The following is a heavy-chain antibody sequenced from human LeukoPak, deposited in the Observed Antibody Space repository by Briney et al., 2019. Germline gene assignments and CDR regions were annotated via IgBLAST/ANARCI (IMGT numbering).Heavy chain of an antibody. Sequence: ASVKVSCKVSGYTLTELSMHWVRQAPGKGLEWMGGFDPEDGETIYAQKFQGRVTMTEDTSTDTAYMELSSLRSDDTAVYYCATETISGSSSRRIRWFDPWGQGTLVTVSS. CDR2: FDPEDGET. CDR3: ATETISGSSSRRIRWFDP. D-gene: IGHD1-26*01. J-gene: IGHJ5*02. CDR1: GYTLTELS. V-gene: IGHV1-24*01.